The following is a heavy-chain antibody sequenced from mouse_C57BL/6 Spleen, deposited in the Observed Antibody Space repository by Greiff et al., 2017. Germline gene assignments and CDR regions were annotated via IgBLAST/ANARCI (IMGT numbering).Heavy chain of an antibody. D-gene: IGHD1-1*01. CDR1: GYSFTDYN. Sequence: LVESGPELVKPGASVKISCKASGYSFTDYNMNWVKQSNGKSLEWIGVINPNYGTTSYNQKFKGKATLTVDQSSSTAYMQLNSLTSEDSAVYYCARNYYGSSYWFAYRGQGTLVTVSA. J-gene: IGHJ3*01. CDR3: ARNYYGSSYWFAY. CDR2: INPNYGTT. V-gene: IGHV1-39*01.